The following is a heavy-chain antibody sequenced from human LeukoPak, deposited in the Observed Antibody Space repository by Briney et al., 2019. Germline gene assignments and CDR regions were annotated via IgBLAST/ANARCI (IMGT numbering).Heavy chain of an antibody. CDR3: AKGAMMVRGVIDYYYGMDV. D-gene: IGHD3-10*01. CDR1: GFTFDDYA. V-gene: IGHV3-43D*03. Sequence: PGGSLRLSCAASGFTFDDYAMHWVRQAPGKGLEWVSLISWDGGSTYYADSVKGRFTISRDNSKNSLYLQMNSLRAEDTALYYCAKGAMMVRGVIDYYYGMDVWGQGTTVTVSS. CDR2: ISWDGGST. J-gene: IGHJ6*02.